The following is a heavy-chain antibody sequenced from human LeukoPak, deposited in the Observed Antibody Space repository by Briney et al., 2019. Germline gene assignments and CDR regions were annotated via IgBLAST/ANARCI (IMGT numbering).Heavy chain of an antibody. Sequence: ASVKLSCKASGYTFTGYYMHWVRHAPGQGLEWMGWINPNSGGTNYAQKFQGRVTMTRDTFISTAYMELSRLRSDDTAVYYCARAQARLRMYGWGQGTLVTVSS. D-gene: IGHD6-6*01. CDR1: GYTFTGYY. J-gene: IGHJ4*02. CDR2: INPNSGGT. V-gene: IGHV1-2*02. CDR3: ARAQARLRMYG.